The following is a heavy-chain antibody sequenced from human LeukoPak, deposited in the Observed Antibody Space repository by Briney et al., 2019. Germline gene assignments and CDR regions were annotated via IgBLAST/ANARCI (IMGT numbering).Heavy chain of an antibody. CDR3: AKAPTSYVPLYYFDY. CDR2: ISGGGGST. CDR1: GFTVSSNY. D-gene: IGHD3-16*01. V-gene: IGHV3-23*01. Sequence: LSGGSLRLSCAASGFTVSSNYMSWVRQAPGKGLEWVSVISGGGGSTYYADSVKGRFTISRDNSKNTLYLQMISLRAEDTAVYYCAKAPTSYVPLYYFDYWGQGTLVTVSS. J-gene: IGHJ4*02.